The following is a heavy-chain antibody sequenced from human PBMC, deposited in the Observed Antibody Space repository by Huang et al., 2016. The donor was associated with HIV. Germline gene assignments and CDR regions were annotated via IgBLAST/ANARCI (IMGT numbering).Heavy chain of an antibody. CDR1: GYVFTKYG. D-gene: IGHD1-1*01. V-gene: IGHV1-18*01. J-gene: IGHJ5*02. CDR3: ARDHWYPLQNWFDL. Sequence: QVALVQSGAEVKRPGASVRVSCKSSGYVFTKYGINWVRQAPGQGIEWRGWISVYNGNTNDAEKIRSRVTLSRDTSKTTAYMELRDVTSADTAVYYCARDHWYPLQNWFDLWGQGTLVTVSS. CDR2: ISVYNGNT.